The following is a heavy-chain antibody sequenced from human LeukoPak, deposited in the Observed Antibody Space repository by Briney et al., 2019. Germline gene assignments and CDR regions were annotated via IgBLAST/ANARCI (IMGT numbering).Heavy chain of an antibody. Sequence: KPSETLSLTCAVSGVSISSSNSYWGWIRQPPGKGLEWIGSIYYSGNTYYNPSLKSRVTISVDTSKNQFSLKLSSVTAADTAVYYCARPNEEQIAVAGTYYYYYYMDVWGKGTTVTISS. J-gene: IGHJ6*03. CDR3: ARPNEEQIAVAGTYYYYYYMDV. V-gene: IGHV4-39*01. CDR1: GVSISSSNSY. D-gene: IGHD6-19*01. CDR2: IYYSGNT.